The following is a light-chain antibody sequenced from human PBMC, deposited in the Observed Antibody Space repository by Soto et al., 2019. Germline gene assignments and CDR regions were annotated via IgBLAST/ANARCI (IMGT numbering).Light chain of an antibody. CDR3: AAWDDSLRGLE. Sequence: QSVLTQPPSASGTPGQMVTISCSGSSSNIGSNTVNWYQQLPGMAPKLLIYNNSQRTSVVPDRFSGSKSGTSASLAISGLQSEDEADYYCAAWDDSLRGLEFGGGTKVTVL. V-gene: IGLV1-44*01. CDR2: NNS. J-gene: IGLJ2*01. CDR1: SSNIGSNT.